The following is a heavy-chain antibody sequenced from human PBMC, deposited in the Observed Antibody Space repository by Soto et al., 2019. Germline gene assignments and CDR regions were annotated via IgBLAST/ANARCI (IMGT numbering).Heavy chain of an antibody. CDR1: GGSFSGYY. D-gene: IGHD2-2*01. J-gene: IGHJ5*02. CDR3: ARGWARYCSSTSCHP. Sequence: SETRSLTCAVYGGSFSGYYWSWIRQPPGKGLEWIGEINHSGSTNYNPSLKSRVTISVDTSKNQFSLKLSSVTAADTAVYYCARGWARYCSSTSCHPWGQGTLVTVSS. CDR2: INHSGST. V-gene: IGHV4-34*01.